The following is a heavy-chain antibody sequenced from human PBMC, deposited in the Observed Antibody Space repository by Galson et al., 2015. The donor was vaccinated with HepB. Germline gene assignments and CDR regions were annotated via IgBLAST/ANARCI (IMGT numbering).Heavy chain of an antibody. Sequence: SVKVSCKASGYIFSDHYMNWVRQAPGQELEWMGIINPSDDSTTYAQRFQDRVTMTSDTSTRTVYMEMSRLRSEDTAVYYCARRAERDSSSWPLFDYWGQGTLVIVSS. D-gene: IGHD6-13*01. CDR3: ARRAERDSSSWPLFDY. CDR2: INPSDDST. CDR1: GYIFSDHY. J-gene: IGHJ4*02. V-gene: IGHV1-46*01.